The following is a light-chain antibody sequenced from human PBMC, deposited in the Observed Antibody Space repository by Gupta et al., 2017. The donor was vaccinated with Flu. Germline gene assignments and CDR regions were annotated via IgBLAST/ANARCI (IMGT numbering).Light chain of an antibody. CDR1: QSVKGA. V-gene: IGKV3-11*01. CDR2: EAS. Sequence: EVVLTQSPATLSLSPGERATLSCRASQSVKGALAWYQPKPGQAPRRLVYEASNRAAGIPVKCSGSGSGTDFTRTISNLEPEDFAVYYCQQRADWPLTFGGGTKVEIK. J-gene: IGKJ4*02. CDR3: QQRADWPLT.